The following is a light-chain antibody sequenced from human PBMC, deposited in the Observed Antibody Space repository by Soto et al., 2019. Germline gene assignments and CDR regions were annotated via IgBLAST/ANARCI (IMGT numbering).Light chain of an antibody. CDR1: NRDVGSYNL. J-gene: IGLJ7*01. CDR3: SSYTTTSTLV. CDR2: EVR. V-gene: IGLV2-14*01. Sequence: QSVLTQPASVSGSPGQSITIACTGTNRDVGSYNLVSWYQQRPGEAPKLIISEVRNRPSGISYRFTGSKSGNTASLTISGLQAEDKADYYCSSYTTTSTLVFGGGTQLTVL.